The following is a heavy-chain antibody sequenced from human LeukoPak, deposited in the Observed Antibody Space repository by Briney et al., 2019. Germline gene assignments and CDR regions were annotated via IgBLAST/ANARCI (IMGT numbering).Heavy chain of an antibody. J-gene: IGHJ4*02. V-gene: IGHV4-34*01. CDR2: INHSGST. CDR1: GGSFSGYY. D-gene: IGHD3-16*01. Sequence: PSETLSLTCAVYGGSFSGYYWSWIRQPPGKGLEWIGEINHSGSTYYNPSLKSRVTISVDTSKNQFSLRLSSVTAADTAVYYCATYRPVWGIDYWGQGTLVTVSS. CDR3: ATYRPVWGIDY.